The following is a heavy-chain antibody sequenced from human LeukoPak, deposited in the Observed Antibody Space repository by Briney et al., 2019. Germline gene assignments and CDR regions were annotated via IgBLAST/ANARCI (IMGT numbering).Heavy chain of an antibody. J-gene: IGHJ4*02. V-gene: IGHV4-30-2*01. D-gene: IGHD6-13*01. CDR3: ARGSRIAAAALDY. CDR1: GGSIRSGGYS. CDR2: IYHSGST. Sequence: SETLSLTCAVFGGSIRSGGYSWSWIRQPPGKSLEWIGYIYHSGSTYYNPSLKSRVTISVDRSKNQFSLKLSSVTAADTAVYYCARGSRIAAAALDYWGQGTLVTVSS.